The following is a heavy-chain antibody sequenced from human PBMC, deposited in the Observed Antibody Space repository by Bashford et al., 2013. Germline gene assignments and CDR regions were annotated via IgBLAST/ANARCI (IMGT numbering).Heavy chain of an antibody. CDR3: AKRQLPGSRLYFFDY. D-gene: IGHD2/OR15-2a*01. Sequence: VRQGSREGAGWVSSISGWAGTTYYADSVKGRFTISRDDSKNTLYLQMNSLRAEDTAVYYCAKRQLPGSRLYFFDYWGQGTLVTVSS. CDR2: ISGWAGTT. J-gene: IGHJ4*02. V-gene: IGHV3-23*01.